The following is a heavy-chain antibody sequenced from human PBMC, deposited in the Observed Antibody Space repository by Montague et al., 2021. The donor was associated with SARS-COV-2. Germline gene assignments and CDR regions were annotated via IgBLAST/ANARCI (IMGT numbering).Heavy chain of an antibody. V-gene: IGHV4-59*01. CDR2: INYSGGA. J-gene: IGHJ6*02. Sequence: SETLSLTCTVSGGSISSYYWNWIRQSPGKGLEWIGYINYSGGANYNPSLKSRVTISVDTSKNQLPLNLSSVTAADTAVYYCARRGVVVIPAVVEYYYGMDVWGQGTTVTVSS. CDR1: GGSISSYY. D-gene: IGHD2-2*01. CDR3: ARRGVVVIPAVVEYYYGMDV.